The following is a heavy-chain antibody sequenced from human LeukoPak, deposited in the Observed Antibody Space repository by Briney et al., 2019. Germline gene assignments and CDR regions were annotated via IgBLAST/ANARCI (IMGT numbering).Heavy chain of an antibody. J-gene: IGHJ4*02. V-gene: IGHV4-4*07. CDR1: GGSISNYY. Sequence: SETLSLTCTVSGGSISNYYWNWIRQPAGKGLEWIGRIYTTGSTNYNPSPKNRVTMSVDTSKNQFSLKLSSVTAADTAVYYCARDSYVPFDYWGQGTLVTVSS. D-gene: IGHD3-10*02. CDR3: ARDSYVPFDY. CDR2: IYTTGST.